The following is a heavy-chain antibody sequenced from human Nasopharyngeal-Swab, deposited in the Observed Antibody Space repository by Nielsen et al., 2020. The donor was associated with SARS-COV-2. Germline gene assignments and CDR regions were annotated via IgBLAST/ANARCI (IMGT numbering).Heavy chain of an antibody. Sequence: GESLKISCAASGFTFSSYSMSWVRQAPGKGLECVANIKQDGSEKDYVDSVKGRFIISRDNAKNSLFLQMNSLRAEDTAVYYCARGKREDGGWFPYNSYFYYYGMDVWGQGTTVTVSS. D-gene: IGHD6-19*01. J-gene: IGHJ6*02. CDR1: GFTFSSYS. CDR2: IKQDGSEK. V-gene: IGHV3-7*01. CDR3: ARGKREDGGWFPYNSYFYYYGMDV.